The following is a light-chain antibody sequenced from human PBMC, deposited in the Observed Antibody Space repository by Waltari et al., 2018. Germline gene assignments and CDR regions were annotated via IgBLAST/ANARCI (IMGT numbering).Light chain of an antibody. CDR1: QSVGSIS. CDR2: RAS. Sequence: EIVLTQSPGTASLSPGERVTTSCRASQSVGSISLLWYQQKPGQAPRLVIYRASRSATGIPDRFSGSGSGTDFSLTISRLEPEDFAVYYCQQHGTLPATFGQGTKVEIK. CDR3: QQHGTLPAT. V-gene: IGKV3-20*01. J-gene: IGKJ1*01.